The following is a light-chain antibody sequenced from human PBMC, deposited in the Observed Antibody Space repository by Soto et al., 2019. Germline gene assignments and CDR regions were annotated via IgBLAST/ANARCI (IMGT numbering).Light chain of an antibody. CDR2: GAS. Sequence: EIVLTQSPGTLSLSPGERATLSCRASQSVSSSYLAWYQQKPGQAPRLLIHGASTRATGIADRFSGSGSGTDFTLTISRLEPEYFTVEYCQRYSNSPNTCVLGTKV. J-gene: IGKJ1*01. CDR3: QRYSNSPNT. V-gene: IGKV3-20*01. CDR1: QSVSSSY.